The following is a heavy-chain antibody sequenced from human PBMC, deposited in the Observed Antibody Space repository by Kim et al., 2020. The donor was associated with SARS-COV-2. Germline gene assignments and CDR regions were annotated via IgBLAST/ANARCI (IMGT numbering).Heavy chain of an antibody. J-gene: IGHJ4*02. D-gene: IGHD3-10*01. CDR3: AREYYYGSGSYYNRPFSFDY. CDR2: IIPIFGTA. V-gene: IGHV1-69*13. CDR1: GGTFSSYA. Sequence: SVKVSCKASGGTFSSYAISWVRQAPGQGLEWMGGIIPIFGTANYAQKFQGRVTITADESTSTAYMELSSLRSEDTAVYYCAREYYYGSGSYYNRPFSFDYWGQGTLVTVSS.